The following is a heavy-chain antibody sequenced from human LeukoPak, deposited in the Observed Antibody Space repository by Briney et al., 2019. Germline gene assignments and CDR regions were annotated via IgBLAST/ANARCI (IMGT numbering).Heavy chain of an antibody. D-gene: IGHD3-22*01. J-gene: IGHJ3*02. Sequence: KPSETLSLTCTVSGGSISSYYWSWIRQPPGKGLEWIGYIYYSGSTNYNPSLKSRVTISVDTSKNQSSLKLSSVTAADTAVYYCAREGNSSGYNDAFDIWGQGTMVTVSS. V-gene: IGHV4-59*01. CDR1: GGSISSYY. CDR2: IYYSGST. CDR3: AREGNSSGYNDAFDI.